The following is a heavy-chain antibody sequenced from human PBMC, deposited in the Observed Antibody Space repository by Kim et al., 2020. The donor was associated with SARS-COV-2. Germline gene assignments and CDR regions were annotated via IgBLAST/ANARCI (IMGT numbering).Heavy chain of an antibody. V-gene: IGHV3-11*01. J-gene: IGHJ6*02. Sequence: SHAAPVKGRFTTSRDNSKTALYLQMNSLRADDTAVYYCATTHFYGLYVWGQGTTVTVSS. D-gene: IGHD3-3*02. CDR3: ATTHFYGLYV.